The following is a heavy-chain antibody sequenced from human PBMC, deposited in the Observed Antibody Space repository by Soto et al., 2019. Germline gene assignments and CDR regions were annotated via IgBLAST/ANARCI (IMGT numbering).Heavy chain of an antibody. CDR3: ASAPAAAAPSAGGMDV. CDR2: IYPGDSDT. J-gene: IGHJ6*02. Sequence: GESLKISCKGSGYSFTSYWIGWVRQMPGKGLEWMGIIYPGDSDTRYSPSFQGQVTISADKSISTAYLQWSSLKASDTAMYYCASAPAAAAPSAGGMDVWGQGTTVTVSS. CDR1: GYSFTSYW. D-gene: IGHD6-13*01. V-gene: IGHV5-51*01.